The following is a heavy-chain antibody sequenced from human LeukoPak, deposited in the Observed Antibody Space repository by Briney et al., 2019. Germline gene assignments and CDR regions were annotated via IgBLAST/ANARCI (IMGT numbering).Heavy chain of an antibody. CDR1: GYTFTGYY. Sequence: GASVKVSCKASGYTFTGYYMHWVRQAPGQGLEWMGWINPNSGGTNYAQKFQGRVTMTRDTSISTAYMELSRLRSDDTAVYYCAREDIVVVPAASDAFDIWGQGTMVTVSS. V-gene: IGHV1-2*02. J-gene: IGHJ3*02. CDR3: AREDIVVVPAASDAFDI. D-gene: IGHD2-2*01. CDR2: INPNSGGT.